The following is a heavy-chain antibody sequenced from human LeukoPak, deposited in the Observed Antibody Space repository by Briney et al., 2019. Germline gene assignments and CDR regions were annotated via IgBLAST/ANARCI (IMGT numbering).Heavy chain of an antibody. CDR3: AKHGSSERGYNWFDP. CDR2: SYDGSNK. V-gene: IGHV3-30*18. J-gene: IGHJ5*02. D-gene: IGHD6-13*01. Sequence: SYDGSNKYYADSVKGRFTISRDNSKNTLYLQMNSLRAEDTAVYYCAKHGSSERGYNWFDPWGQGTLVTVSS.